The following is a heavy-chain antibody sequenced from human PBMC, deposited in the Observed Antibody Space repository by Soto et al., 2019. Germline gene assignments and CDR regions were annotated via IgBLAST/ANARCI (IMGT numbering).Heavy chain of an antibody. CDR3: AKIDGSSCYLPYDY. D-gene: IGHD2-15*01. V-gene: IGHV4-4*02. CDR2: IFHSGST. CDR1: GGSIRSNNM. J-gene: IGHJ4*02. Sequence: PSETLSLTCAVSGGSIRSNNMWSWVRQPPGKGLEWIGEIFHSGSTNYNPSLKTRVTISVDKSKNQFSLKLSSVTAADTAVYHCAKIDGSSCYLPYDYWGQGTLVTSPQ.